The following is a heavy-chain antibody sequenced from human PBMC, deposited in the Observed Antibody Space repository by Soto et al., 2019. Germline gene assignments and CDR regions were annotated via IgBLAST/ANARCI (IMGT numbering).Heavy chain of an antibody. CDR1: GYSFIDYY. V-gene: IGHV1-2*02. CDR2: ISPRSGGT. J-gene: IGHJ4*02. D-gene: IGHD1-7*01. CDR3: TRAGNYRFDY. Sequence: EASVKVSCKASGYSFIDYYIHWVRQAPGQGLEWMGWISPRSGGTNYAQKFRGRVTITSDTSINTAYMELTSLSSDDTAVYYCTRAGNYRFDYWGQGTLVTVSS.